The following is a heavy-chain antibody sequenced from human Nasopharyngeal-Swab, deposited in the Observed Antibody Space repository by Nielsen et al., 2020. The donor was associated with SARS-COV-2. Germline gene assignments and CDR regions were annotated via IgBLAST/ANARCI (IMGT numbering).Heavy chain of an antibody. J-gene: IGHJ4*02. CDR2: INHSGST. D-gene: IGHD1-14*01. CDR1: GGSFSGYY. V-gene: IGHV4-34*01. Sequence: SETLSLTCAVYGGSFSGYYWSWICQPPGKGLEWIGEINHSGSTNYNPSLKSRVTISVDTSKNQFSLKLSSVTAADTAVYYCATGRTDYFDYWGQGTLVTVSS. CDR3: ATGRTDYFDY.